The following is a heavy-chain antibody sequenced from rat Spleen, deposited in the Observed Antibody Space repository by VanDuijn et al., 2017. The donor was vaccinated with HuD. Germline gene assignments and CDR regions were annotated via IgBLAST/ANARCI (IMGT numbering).Heavy chain of an antibody. CDR2: ISYDGSRT. D-gene: IGHD1-1*01. Sequence: EVQLVESGGGLVQPGRSLKLSCATSGFTFSDFYMAWVRQAPTKGLEWVATISYDGSRTFYRDSVKGRCTISRDNAKNTLYLQMDSLRSEDTATDYCAKQVGRYYFDYWGQGVMVTVSS. CDR1: GFTFSDFY. J-gene: IGHJ2*01. V-gene: IGHV5-7*01. CDR3: AKQVGRYYFDY.